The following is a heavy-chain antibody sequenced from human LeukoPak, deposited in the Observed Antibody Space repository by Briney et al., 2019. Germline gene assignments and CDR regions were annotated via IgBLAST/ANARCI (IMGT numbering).Heavy chain of an antibody. J-gene: IGHJ4*02. CDR3: ARGPTYYDYVWGSYRSRPFDY. CDR2: INHSGST. V-gene: IGHV4-34*01. CDR1: GGSFSGYY. D-gene: IGHD3-16*02. Sequence: SETLSLTCAVYGGSFSGYYWSWIRQPPGKGREWIGEINHSGSTNYNPSLKSRVTIAVDTSKNQFSLKLSSVTAAETAVYYCARGPTYYDYVWGSYRSRPFDYWGQGTLVTVSS.